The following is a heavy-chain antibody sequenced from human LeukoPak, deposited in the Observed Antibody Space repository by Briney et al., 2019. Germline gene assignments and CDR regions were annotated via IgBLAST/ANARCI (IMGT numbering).Heavy chain of an antibody. V-gene: IGHV4-4*07. CDR2: IYSTGST. Sequence: ETLSLTCDVPGGSVRRSWWCWVRQPARKGLEWLGRIYSTGSTRFNPSLKSRLTLSIDTSTNQFSLKLTSVTAADTAVYFCARQGYTVSYYFLDYWSQGTLVTVSS. CDR3: ARQGYTVSYYFLDY. CDR1: GGSVRRSW. J-gene: IGHJ4*02. D-gene: IGHD1-26*01.